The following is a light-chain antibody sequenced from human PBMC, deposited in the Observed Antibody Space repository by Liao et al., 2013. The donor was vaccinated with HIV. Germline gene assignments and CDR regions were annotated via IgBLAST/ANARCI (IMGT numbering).Light chain of an antibody. Sequence: SYALTQPPSVSVSPGQTAIITCSGHKLGNKYTSWYQQKPGQSPVLVIYDDDKRPSGIPERFSGSNSGNTATLTISGTQAMDEADFYCQAWDSSAGVVFGGGTKLTVL. V-gene: IGLV3-1*01. CDR2: DDD. CDR3: QAWDSSAGVV. J-gene: IGLJ2*01. CDR1: KLGNKY.